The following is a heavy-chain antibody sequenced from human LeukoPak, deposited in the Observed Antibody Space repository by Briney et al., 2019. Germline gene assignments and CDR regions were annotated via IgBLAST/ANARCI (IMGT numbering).Heavy chain of an antibody. V-gene: IGHV3-11*05. CDR3: AKDPPRSTSPLFDP. Sequence: GRFTISRDNAKNSLYLQMNSLRAEDTAVYYCAKDPPRSTSPLFDPWGQGTLVTVSS. J-gene: IGHJ5*02. D-gene: IGHD2-2*01.